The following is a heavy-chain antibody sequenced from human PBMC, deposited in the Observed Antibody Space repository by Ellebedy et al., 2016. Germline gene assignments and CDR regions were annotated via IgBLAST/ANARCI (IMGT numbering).Heavy chain of an antibody. V-gene: IGHV4-39*07. CDR2: IYYSGDT. CDR1: GASISGSTYY. D-gene: IGHD3-10*01. CDR3: ARLEWFGDLFAFDI. Sequence: GSLRLXXTVSGASISGSTYYWGWVRQPPGKGLEWLGVIYYSGDTYDNPSLRSRVSISVDTSKNQFSLRLISVTAADTAVYYCARLEWFGDLFAFDIWGQGTTVTVSS. J-gene: IGHJ3*02.